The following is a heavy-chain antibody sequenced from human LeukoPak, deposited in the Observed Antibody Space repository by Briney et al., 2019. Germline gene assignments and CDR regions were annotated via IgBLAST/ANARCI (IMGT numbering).Heavy chain of an antibody. CDR1: GYTFTSYD. Sequence: ASVKVSCKASGYTFTSYDINWVRQATGQGLEWMGWMNPNSGNTGYAQKFQGRVTMTRNTSISTAYMELSRLRSEDTAVYYCARGPWALVVPAAMKYYYYYGMDVWGEGTTVTVSS. CDR3: ARGPWALVVPAAMKYYYYYGMDV. V-gene: IGHV1-8*01. J-gene: IGHJ6*04. CDR2: MNPNSGNT. D-gene: IGHD2-2*01.